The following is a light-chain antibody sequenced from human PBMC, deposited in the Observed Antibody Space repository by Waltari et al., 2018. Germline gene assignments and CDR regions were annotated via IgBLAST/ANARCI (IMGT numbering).Light chain of an antibody. CDR2: DAS. Sequence: DIQMTQSPSTLSASVGDRVTITCRASQRISSRLAWYQQKPGKVPKLLIDDASGLERGVPSRFSGSRSGTEFTLTISSLQPDDFATYYCQQYNSYSWTFGQGTKVEIK. J-gene: IGKJ1*01. CDR3: QQYNSYSWT. V-gene: IGKV1-5*01. CDR1: QRISSR.